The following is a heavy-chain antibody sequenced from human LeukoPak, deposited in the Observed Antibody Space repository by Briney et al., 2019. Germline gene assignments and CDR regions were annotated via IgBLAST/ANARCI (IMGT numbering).Heavy chain of an antibody. D-gene: IGHD3-10*01. CDR2: IYYSGST. Sequence: SETLSLTCTVPGGSISSYYWSWIRQPPGKGLEWIGYIYYSGSTNYKPSLKSRVTISVDTSKNQFSLKLSSVTAADTAVYYCARGPYYYGSGSYRDYYYYYGMDVWGQGTTVTVSS. J-gene: IGHJ6*02. CDR1: GGSISSYY. V-gene: IGHV4-59*01. CDR3: ARGPYYYGSGSYRDYYYYYGMDV.